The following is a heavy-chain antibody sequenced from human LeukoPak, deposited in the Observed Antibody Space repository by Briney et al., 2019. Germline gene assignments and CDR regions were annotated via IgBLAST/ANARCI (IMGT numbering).Heavy chain of an antibody. D-gene: IGHD1-26*01. CDR3: ARSQSNYHIWWFDP. CDR1: GYSFTSYW. V-gene: IGHV5-51*01. Sequence: GESLKISCKGSGYSFTSYWISWVRQMPGKGLEWMGIIYPGDSDTRYSPSFQGQVTISADKSISTANLQWSSLKASDTAMYYCARSQSNYHIWWFDPWGQGTLVTVSS. CDR2: IYPGDSDT. J-gene: IGHJ5*02.